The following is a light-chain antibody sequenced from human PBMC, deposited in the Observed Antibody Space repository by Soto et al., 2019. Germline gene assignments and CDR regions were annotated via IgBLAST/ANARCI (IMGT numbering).Light chain of an antibody. J-gene: IGLJ1*01. V-gene: IGLV2-14*01. CDR1: SSDVGGYNF. CDR2: HVT. CDR3: SSYTSNITPYV. Sequence: QSALTQPASMSGSPGQSITISCTGTSSDVGGYNFFSWYQQHPGKAPKLMFYHVTNRPSGASSRFSGSKSGNTASLTISGLHAEDEADYYCSSYTSNITPYVFGTGTKVTVL.